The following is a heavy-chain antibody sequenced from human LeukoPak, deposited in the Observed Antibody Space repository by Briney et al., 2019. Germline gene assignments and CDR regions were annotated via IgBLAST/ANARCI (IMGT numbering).Heavy chain of an antibody. CDR2: ISYDGSNK. V-gene: IGHV3-30*18. J-gene: IGHJ4*02. CDR3: AKDRTPMTTVTTS. D-gene: IGHD4-17*01. CDR1: GFTFSSYG. Sequence: GRSLGLSCAASGFTFSSYGMHWVRQAPGKGLEWVGVISYDGSNKYYADSVKGRFTISRDNSKNTLYLQMNSLRAEDTAVYYCAKDRTPMTTVTTSWGQGTLVTVSS.